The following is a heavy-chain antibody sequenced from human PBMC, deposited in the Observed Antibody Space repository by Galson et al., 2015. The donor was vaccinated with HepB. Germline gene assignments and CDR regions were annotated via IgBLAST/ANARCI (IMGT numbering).Heavy chain of an antibody. J-gene: IGHJ4*02. V-gene: IGHV1-8*01. CDR3: ARGSAIFGVFVDY. CDR2: MNPNSGNT. CDR1: GYTFTSYD. D-gene: IGHD3-3*01. Sequence: SVKVSCKASGYTFTSYDINWVRQATGQGLEWMGWMNPNSGNTGYAQKFQGRVTMTRNTSISTAYMELSSLRSEDTAVYYCARGSAIFGVFVDYWGQGTLVTVSS.